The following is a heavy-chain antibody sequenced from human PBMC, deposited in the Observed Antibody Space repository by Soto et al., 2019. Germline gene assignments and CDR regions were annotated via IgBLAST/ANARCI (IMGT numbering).Heavy chain of an antibody. J-gene: IGHJ4*02. D-gene: IGHD3-10*01. Sequence: SETLSLTCTVSGGSISSGDYYWSWIRQPPGKGLEWIGSIYYSGSTYYNPSLKSRVTISVDTSKNQFSLKLSSVTAADTAVYYCASRGSRSHSDYWGQGTLVTV. CDR1: GGSISSGDYY. V-gene: IGHV4-39*01. CDR3: ASRGSRSHSDY. CDR2: IYYSGST.